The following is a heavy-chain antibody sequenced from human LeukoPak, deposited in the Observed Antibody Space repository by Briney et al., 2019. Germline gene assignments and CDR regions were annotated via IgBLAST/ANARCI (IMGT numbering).Heavy chain of an antibody. J-gene: IGHJ4*02. Sequence: SETLSLTCTVSSYSISSGYYWGWIRQPPGKGLEWIGSIYHSGSTYYNPSLKSRVTISVDTSKNQFSLKLSSVTAADTAVYYCANSFSGDGYNQPLYYWGQGTLVTVSS. V-gene: IGHV4-38-2*02. CDR3: ANSFSGDGYNQPLYY. CDR2: IYHSGST. D-gene: IGHD5-24*01. CDR1: SYSISSGYY.